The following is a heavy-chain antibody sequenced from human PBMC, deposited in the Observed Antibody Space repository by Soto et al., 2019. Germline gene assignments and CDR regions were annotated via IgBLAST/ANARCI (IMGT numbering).Heavy chain of an antibody. V-gene: IGHV1-69*01. CDR2: IIPVFGTT. D-gene: IGHD2-2*01. J-gene: IGHJ4*02. CDR3: ARDPRIYCTSSSCHRYFDS. Sequence: QVQLVQSGAEVKKPGSSLKLSCRASGGSFTSYSISWLRQAPGQGLEWMGGIIPVFGTTSYAQRLQGRVTITAAESKSTAYLDLSSLISEDTAVYYCARDPRIYCTSSSCHRYFDSWGQGTLVTVSS. CDR1: GGSFTSYS.